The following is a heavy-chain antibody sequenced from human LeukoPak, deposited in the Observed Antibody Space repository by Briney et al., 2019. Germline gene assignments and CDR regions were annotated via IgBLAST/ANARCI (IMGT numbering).Heavy chain of an antibody. CDR1: GLTFSTYA. Sequence: GSLRLSCAASGLTFSTYAMNWVRQAPGKGLEWVSAISGSGGSTYHADSVKGRFTISRDNSKNTLYLQMNSLRAEDTAVYYCAKGARGSYFRLDDWGQGTLVTVSS. J-gene: IGHJ4*02. CDR3: AKGARGSYFRLDD. D-gene: IGHD1-26*01. CDR2: ISGSGGST. V-gene: IGHV3-23*01.